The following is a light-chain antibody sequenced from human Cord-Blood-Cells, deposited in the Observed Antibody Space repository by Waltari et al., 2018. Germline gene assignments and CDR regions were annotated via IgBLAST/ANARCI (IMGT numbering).Light chain of an antibody. Sequence: QSVLTQPPSVSGAPGQRVTISCTGSSSNIGAGYDVHWYQQLPGTAPKLLIYGNSNRPSGVPDRFSGSKAGTSASLAITGLQAEDDAEYDCQSYDSSMSGWVFGGGTKLTVL. CDR2: GNS. V-gene: IGLV1-40*01. CDR3: QSYDSSMSGWV. CDR1: SSNIGAGYD. J-gene: IGLJ3*02.